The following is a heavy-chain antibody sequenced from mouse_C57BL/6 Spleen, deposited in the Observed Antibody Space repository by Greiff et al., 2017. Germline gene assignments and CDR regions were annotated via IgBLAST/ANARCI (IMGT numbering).Heavy chain of an antibody. CDR1: GFTFSDYY. Sequence: EVKLVESEGGLVQPGSSMKLSCTASGFTFSDYYMAWVRQVPEKGLEWVANINYDGSSTYYLDSLKSRFIISRDNAKNILYLQMSSLKSEDTATYYCARGGIYYDYDNAMDYWGQGTSVTVSS. D-gene: IGHD2-4*01. V-gene: IGHV5-16*01. CDR3: ARGGIYYDYDNAMDY. J-gene: IGHJ4*01. CDR2: INYDGSST.